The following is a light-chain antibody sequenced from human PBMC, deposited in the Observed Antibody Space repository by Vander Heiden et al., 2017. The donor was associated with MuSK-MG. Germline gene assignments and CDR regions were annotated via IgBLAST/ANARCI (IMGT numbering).Light chain of an antibody. CDR2: QDT. Sequence: SYELTQPPSVSVSPGQTASITCSADTPGDKFACWYQQKPGQSPGLVVDQDTKRPSENHERFSGSNSGNTAALTISGTQAMDEADYFCQAWDSSTGDVVFGGGTKLTVL. CDR1: TPGDKF. J-gene: IGLJ2*01. V-gene: IGLV3-1*01. CDR3: QAWDSSTGDVV.